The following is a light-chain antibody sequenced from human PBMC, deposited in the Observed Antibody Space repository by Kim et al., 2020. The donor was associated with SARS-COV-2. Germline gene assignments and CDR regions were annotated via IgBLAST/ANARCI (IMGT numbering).Light chain of an antibody. CDR2: QDT. J-gene: IGLJ3*02. CDR1: KLGDKY. V-gene: IGLV3-1*01. Sequence: VSPGKTASIACSADKLGDKYVCWYQQRPGQSPVLVISQDTKRPSGIPERFSGSNSGNTATLTIRGTQAMDEADYYCQAWDSSTWVFGGGTQLTVL. CDR3: QAWDSSTWV.